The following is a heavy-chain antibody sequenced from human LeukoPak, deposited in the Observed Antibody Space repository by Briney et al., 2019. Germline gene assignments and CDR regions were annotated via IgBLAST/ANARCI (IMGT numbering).Heavy chain of an antibody. Sequence: GGSLRLSCAASGFTFSRYWMSWVRQAPGKGLEWVANIKQDGSEKYYLSSVEGRFSISRDNAKNSLYLQMNSLRAEDTAVYYCAKDVHSGSYYNLHFDYWGQGTLVTVSS. CDR3: AKDVHSGSYYNLHFDY. CDR2: IKQDGSEK. D-gene: IGHD3-10*01. J-gene: IGHJ4*02. V-gene: IGHV3-7*03. CDR1: GFTFSRYW.